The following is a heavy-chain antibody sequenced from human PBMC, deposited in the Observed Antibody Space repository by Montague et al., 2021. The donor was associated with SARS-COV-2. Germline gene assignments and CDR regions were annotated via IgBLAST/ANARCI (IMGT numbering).Heavy chain of an antibody. J-gene: IGHJ3*02. CDR2: FYYSGTT. CDR3: ARGSYGSGSYHAFDI. Sequence: SETLSLTCTVSGDSFNSPKYYCAWIRQPPGKGLEWIGSFYYSGTTYDNPSLRSQVTISVDMSETQFSLKMNSVTAADTAVYYCARGSYGSGSYHAFDIWSQGTVGAVSS. D-gene: IGHD3-10*01. CDR1: GDSFNSPKYY. V-gene: IGHV4-39*01.